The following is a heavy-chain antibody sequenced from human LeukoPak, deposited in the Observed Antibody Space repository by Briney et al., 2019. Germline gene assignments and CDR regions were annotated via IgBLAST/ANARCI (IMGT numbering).Heavy chain of an antibody. Sequence: GGSLRLSCAASGFTFNSYEMNWVRQAPGKGLEWLSFISSSGSIIYYADSMRGRFTISRDNAKNSLYLQMNSLRAEDTAVYYCARGQYTSDWYYFDYWGQGTLVTVSS. CDR3: ARGQYTSDWYYFDY. D-gene: IGHD6-19*01. CDR1: GFTFNSYE. CDR2: ISSSGSII. V-gene: IGHV3-48*03. J-gene: IGHJ4*02.